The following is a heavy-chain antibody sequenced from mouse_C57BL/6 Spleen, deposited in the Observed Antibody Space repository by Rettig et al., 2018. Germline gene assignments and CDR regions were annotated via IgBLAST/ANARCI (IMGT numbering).Heavy chain of an antibody. CDR2: IYPGDGDT. D-gene: IGHD1-1*01. Sequence: LQQSGAELVKPGASVKISCKASGYAFSSYWMNWVKQRPGKGLEWIGQIYPGDGDTNYNGKFKGKATLTADKSSSTAYMQLSSLTSEDSAVYFCARDYGSSSDMDDWGQGTSVTVSS. CDR1: GYAFSSYW. CDR3: ARDYGSSSDMDD. J-gene: IGHJ4*01. V-gene: IGHV1-80*01.